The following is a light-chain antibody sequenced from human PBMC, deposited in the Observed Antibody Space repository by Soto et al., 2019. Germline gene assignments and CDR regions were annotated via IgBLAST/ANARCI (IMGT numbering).Light chain of an antibody. CDR2: GNS. V-gene: IGLV1-40*01. Sequence: QPVLTQPPSVSGAPGQRVTISCTGSSSNIGAGYDVHWYQQLPGTAPKLLIYGNSNRPSGVPDRFSGSKSGTSASLAITGLQAEDEADYYCQSYDSSLSGLGVFGGGTKLTVL. J-gene: IGLJ3*02. CDR1: SSNIGAGYD. CDR3: QSYDSSLSGLGV.